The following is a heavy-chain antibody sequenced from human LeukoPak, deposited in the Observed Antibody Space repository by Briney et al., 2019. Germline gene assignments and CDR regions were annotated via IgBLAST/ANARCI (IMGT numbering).Heavy chain of an antibody. CDR2: IRYDGSNK. V-gene: IGHV3-30*02. D-gene: IGHD1-7*01. Sequence: SGGSLRLSCAASGFTFSSYGMRWVRQAPGKGLEWVAFIRYDGSNKYYADSVKGRFTISRDNSKNTLYLQMNSLRAEDTAVYYCANDGYNWNYGVRDAFDIWGQGTMVTVSS. CDR1: GFTFSSYG. J-gene: IGHJ3*02. CDR3: ANDGYNWNYGVRDAFDI.